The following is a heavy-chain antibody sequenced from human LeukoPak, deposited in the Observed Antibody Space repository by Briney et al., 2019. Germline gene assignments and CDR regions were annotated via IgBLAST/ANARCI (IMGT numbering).Heavy chain of an antibody. CDR2: ISSSSSYI. D-gene: IGHD6-6*01. CDR1: GFTFSSYS. J-gene: IGHJ4*02. V-gene: IGHV3-21*01. Sequence: GGSLRLSCAASGFTFSSYSMNWVRQAPGKGLEWVSSISSSSSYIYYADSVKGRFTISRDNAKNSLYLQTNSLRAEDTAVYYCARQLVRGFGFDYWGQGTLVTVSS. CDR3: ARQLVRGFGFDY.